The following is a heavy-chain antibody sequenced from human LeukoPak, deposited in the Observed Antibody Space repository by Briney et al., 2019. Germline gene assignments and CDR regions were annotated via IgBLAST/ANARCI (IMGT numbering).Heavy chain of an antibody. Sequence: GASVKVSCKASGYTFTGYYIHWVRQAPGRGLEWMGWINPNSGGTHYALKFQGRVTMTRDTSISTAYMELSRLRSDDTAVYYCARPHDPYIWGSYCFDYWGQGTLVTVSS. J-gene: IGHJ4*02. CDR1: GYTFTGYY. V-gene: IGHV1-2*02. CDR2: INPNSGGT. CDR3: ARPHDPYIWGSYCFDY. D-gene: IGHD3-16*01.